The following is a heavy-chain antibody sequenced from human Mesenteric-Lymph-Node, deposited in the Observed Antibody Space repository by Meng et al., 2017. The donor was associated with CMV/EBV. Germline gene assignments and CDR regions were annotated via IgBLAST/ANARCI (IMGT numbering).Heavy chain of an antibody. CDR1: GFTFSSYA. D-gene: IGHD2-15*01. CDR3: TREREDIVVLPSATNYMDV. Sequence: GGSLRLSCAASGFTFSSYAMHWVRQAPGKGLQWVAVISYDGTYKYYAESVKGRFTISRDNPENTLFLQMNSLRVEDTAVYYCTREREDIVVLPSATNYMDVWGQGTTVTVSS. J-gene: IGHJ6*02. V-gene: IGHV3-30*04. CDR2: ISYDGTYK.